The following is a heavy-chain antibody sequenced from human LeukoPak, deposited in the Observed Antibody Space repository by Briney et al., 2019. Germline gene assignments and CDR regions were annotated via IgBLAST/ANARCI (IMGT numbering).Heavy chain of an antibody. CDR3: AKDLVGVGATGYYFDY. CDR1: GFTFSSYG. V-gene: IGHV3-30*02. Sequence: PGGSLRLSCAASGFTFSSYGMHWVRQAPGKGLEWVAFIRYDGSNKYYADSVKGRFTISRDNSKNTLYLQMNSLRAEDTAVYYCAKDLVGVGATGYYFDYWGQGTLVTVSS. J-gene: IGHJ4*02. CDR2: IRYDGSNK. D-gene: IGHD1-26*01.